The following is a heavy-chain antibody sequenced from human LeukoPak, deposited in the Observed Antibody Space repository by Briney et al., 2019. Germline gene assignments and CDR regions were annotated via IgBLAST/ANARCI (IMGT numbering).Heavy chain of an antibody. CDR2: ISGSGGST. CDR3: AKESRDGYGPPYFDY. CDR1: GFTFSSYA. V-gene: IGHV3-23*01. D-gene: IGHD5-24*01. Sequence: GGSLRLSCAASGFTFSSYAMSWVRQAPGKGLEWASAISGSGGSTYYADSVKGRFTISRDNSKNTLYLQMNSLRAEDTAVYYCAKESRDGYGPPYFDYWGQGTLVTVSS. J-gene: IGHJ4*02.